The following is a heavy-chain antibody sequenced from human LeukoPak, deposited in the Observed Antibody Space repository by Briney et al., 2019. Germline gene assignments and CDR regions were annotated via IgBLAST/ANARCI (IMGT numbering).Heavy chain of an antibody. J-gene: IGHJ4*02. V-gene: IGHV5-51*01. Sequence: GESLKISCKGSGYSFASYWIVWVRQMPGKGLECMGIIYPGDSDTRYRPSFQGQVTISADKSIRTAYLQWSGLKTSDTAMYYCATTTTRGIPHYFDYWGQGTLVTVSS. CDR3: ATTTTRGIPHYFDY. CDR2: IYPGDSDT. CDR1: GYSFASYW. D-gene: IGHD1-1*01.